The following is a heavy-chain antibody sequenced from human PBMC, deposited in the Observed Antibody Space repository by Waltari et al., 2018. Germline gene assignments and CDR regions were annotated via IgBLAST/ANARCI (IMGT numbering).Heavy chain of an antibody. V-gene: IGHV3-74*01. J-gene: IGHJ3*02. CDR1: GFTFSSYW. CDR2: INTDGSST. Sequence: EVQLVESGGGLVQPGGSLRLSCAASGFTFSSYWMHWVRQAPGKGLVWVSRINTDGSSTSYADSVKGRFTISRDNAKNTLYLQMNSLRAEDTAVYYCASAFLADAFDIWGQGTMVTVSS. CDR3: ASAFLADAFDI.